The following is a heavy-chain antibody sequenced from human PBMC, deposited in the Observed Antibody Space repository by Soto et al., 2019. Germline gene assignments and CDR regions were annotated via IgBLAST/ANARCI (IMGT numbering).Heavy chain of an antibody. J-gene: IGHJ5*02. CDR3: ARGYCSGGSCYYNWFDP. Sequence: ASVKVSCKASGYTFTSYYMHWVRQAPGQGLEWMGIINPSGGSTSYAQKFQGRVTMTRDTSTSTVYMELRSLRSDDTAVYYCARGYCSGGSCYYNWFDPWGQGTLVTVSS. V-gene: IGHV1-46*01. CDR1: GYTFTSYY. D-gene: IGHD2-15*01. CDR2: INPSGGST.